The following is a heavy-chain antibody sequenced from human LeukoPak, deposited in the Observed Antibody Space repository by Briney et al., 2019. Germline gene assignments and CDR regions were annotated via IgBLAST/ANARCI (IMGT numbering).Heavy chain of an antibody. CDR1: GGSISSYF. Sequence: SETLSLTCTVSGGSISSYFWTWIRQPAEKGLEWIGRIYTSGSTNYNSSLKSRVTMSVDTSKNQFSLNLTSVTAADTAVYYCARESTAAGSTRVLDYWGQGTLVTVSS. CDR3: ARESTAAGSTRVLDY. J-gene: IGHJ4*02. CDR2: IYTSGST. D-gene: IGHD6-13*01. V-gene: IGHV4-4*07.